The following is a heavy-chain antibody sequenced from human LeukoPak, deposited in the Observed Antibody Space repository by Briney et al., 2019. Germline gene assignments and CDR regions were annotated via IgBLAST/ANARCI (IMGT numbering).Heavy chain of an antibody. V-gene: IGHV3-33*01. CDR2: IWFDGSNK. D-gene: IGHD6-13*01. Sequence: PGRSLRLSWAASRFTFSNYCVHWVRQAPGKGLEWVAVIWFDGSNKYYADSVKGRFTISRDNSKNTLFLLMNGLRAEDTAVYYRARDRSSWSPFYYFDYWGRGTLVTVSS. J-gene: IGHJ4*02. CDR1: RFTFSNYC. CDR3: ARDRSSWSPFYYFDY.